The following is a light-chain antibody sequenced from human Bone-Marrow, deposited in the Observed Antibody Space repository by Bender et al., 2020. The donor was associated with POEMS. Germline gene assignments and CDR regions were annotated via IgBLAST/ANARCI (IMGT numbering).Light chain of an antibody. CDR2: QDR. Sequence: SYVLTQPPSVSVAPGQTARITCGGNNIGTESVHWYQQRPGQSPVVVIQQDRKRPSGIPERFSGSNSGNTATLTISGTQAMDEADYYCQAWDSTTFVVFGGGTKLTVL. CDR3: QAWDSTTFVV. CDR1: NIGTES. V-gene: IGLV3-21*01. J-gene: IGLJ2*01.